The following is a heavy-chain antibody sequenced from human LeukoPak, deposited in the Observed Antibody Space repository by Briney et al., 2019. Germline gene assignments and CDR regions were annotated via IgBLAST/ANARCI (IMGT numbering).Heavy chain of an antibody. J-gene: IGHJ4*02. V-gene: IGHV3-30*02. CDR1: GFTFSNYG. CDR3: ARGVGIAAAGT. D-gene: IGHD6-13*01. CDR2: IRYDGRNK. Sequence: GGSLRLSCAASGFTFSNYGMHWVRQAPGKGLEWVGFIRYDGRNKYYADFVKGRFTISRDNSKNTLYLQMNSLRAEDTAVYNCARGVGIAAAGTWGQGTLVTVSS.